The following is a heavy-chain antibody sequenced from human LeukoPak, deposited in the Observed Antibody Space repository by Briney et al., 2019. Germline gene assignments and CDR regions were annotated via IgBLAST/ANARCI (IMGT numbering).Heavy chain of an antibody. CDR3: ARSSTPAGYCTNGVCYVPHY. V-gene: IGHV1-69*05. CDR1: GGTFSSYA. J-gene: IGHJ4*02. D-gene: IGHD2-8*01. CDR2: IIPIFGTA. Sequence: SVKVSCKASGGTFSSYAISWVRQAPGQGLEWMGGIIPIFGTANYAQKFQGRVTITTDESTSTAYMELSSLRSEDTAVYYCARSSTPAGYCTNGVCYVPHYWGQGTLVTVSS.